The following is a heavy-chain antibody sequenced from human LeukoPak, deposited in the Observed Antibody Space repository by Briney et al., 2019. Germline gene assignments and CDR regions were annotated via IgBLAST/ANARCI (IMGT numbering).Heavy chain of an antibody. J-gene: IGHJ6*02. D-gene: IGHD1/OR15-1a*01. CDR2: IYGDDET. CDR3: AREAVMPVAPVKIGTSDRPLYEYYGLDV. CDR1: GFTITTNY. Sequence: GGSLRLSCAASGFTITTNYMNWVRQAPRKGLEWVSVIYGDDETNYADSVKGRFTISRDNSKNTLYLQMNSLRADDTAVYYCAREAVMPVAPVKIGTSDRPLYEYYGLDVWGQGTTVTVS. V-gene: IGHV3-53*01.